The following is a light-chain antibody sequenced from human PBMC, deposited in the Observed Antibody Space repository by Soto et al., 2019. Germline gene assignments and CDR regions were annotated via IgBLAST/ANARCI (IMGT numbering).Light chain of an antibody. CDR2: GAS. J-gene: IGKJ5*01. V-gene: IGKV3-20*01. CDR1: QSVSIND. CDR3: QQYGNSPIT. Sequence: EIVLTQSPGTLSLSPGERATLSCRASQSVSINDLAWYQQKRGQAPRLPIYGASSRATGIPDRFSGSGSGTDFTLTISSLEPEDFAVYYCQQYGNSPITFGQGTRLEIK.